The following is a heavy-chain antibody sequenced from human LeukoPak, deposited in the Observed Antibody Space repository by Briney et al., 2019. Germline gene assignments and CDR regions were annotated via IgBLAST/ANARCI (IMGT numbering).Heavy chain of an antibody. D-gene: IGHD6-13*01. J-gene: IGHJ4*02. CDR1: AFTFRSFG. V-gene: IGHV3-30*18. CDR3: AKGQQGHMWLDN. CDR2: ISSDGGNV. Sequence: GGSLRLSCAASAFTFRSFGMQWVRQARGKGLEWVAFISSDGGNVYYADSVNGRFSISRDNFKATLYLQMNSLRPEDTAVYYCAKGQQGHMWLDNWGQGTLVIVSS.